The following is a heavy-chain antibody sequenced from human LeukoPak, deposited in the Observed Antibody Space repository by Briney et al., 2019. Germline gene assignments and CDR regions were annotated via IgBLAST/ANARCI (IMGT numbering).Heavy chain of an antibody. CDR1: GGSFGGYY. J-gene: IGHJ4*02. V-gene: IGHV4-34*01. CDR2: INHSGSS. CDR3: ARTVRSLEWLSSQPENSFDY. Sequence: SETLSLTCAVYGGSFGGYYWSWIRQPPGKGLEWIGEINHSGSSNYNPSLKSRVTILVDTSKNQFSLKLSSVTAADTAVYYCARTVRSLEWLSSQPENSFDYRGQGTLVTVSS. D-gene: IGHD3-3*01.